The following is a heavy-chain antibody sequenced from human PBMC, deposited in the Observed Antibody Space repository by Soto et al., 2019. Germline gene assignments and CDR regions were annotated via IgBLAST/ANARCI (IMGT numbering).Heavy chain of an antibody. V-gene: IGHV3-30*04. CDR1: GFVFNSFA. D-gene: IGHD3-16*01. Sequence: QVQLVESGGGMVQPGGSLRLSCVASGFVFNSFAIHWVRQAPGKGLEWVADISYDGRNKNYADSVKGRFTISRDNSKKTLYLLMKSLIAEDTAVYYCARDGGSYDDFGGYYYYGMDVWGQGTTVTVSS. CDR2: ISYDGRNK. CDR3: ARDGGSYDDFGGYYYYGMDV. J-gene: IGHJ6*02.